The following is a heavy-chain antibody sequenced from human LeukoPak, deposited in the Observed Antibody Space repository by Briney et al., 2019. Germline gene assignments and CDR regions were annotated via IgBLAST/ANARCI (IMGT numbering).Heavy chain of an antibody. CDR1: RFTGYDNH. V-gene: IGHV3-20*03. D-gene: IGHD1-26*01. CDR2: PNRNGSNT. J-gene: IGHJ4*02. Sequence: TGGSLRLSSAASRFTGYDNHMRRLPQAPGKGLVGFSDPNRNGSNTGYTYSVKGRFTISRDNAKNSLYLQMSSLRAEDTALYYCARLSGSYPVEGGVLDYWGQGPLVSVSS. CDR3: ARLSGSYPVEGGVLDY.